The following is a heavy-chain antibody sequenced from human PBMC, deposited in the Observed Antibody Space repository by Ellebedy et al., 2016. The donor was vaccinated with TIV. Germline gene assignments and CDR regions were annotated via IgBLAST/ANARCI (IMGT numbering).Heavy chain of an antibody. J-gene: IGHJ5*02. CDR1: GGSLRGYY. D-gene: IGHD4-17*01. Sequence: MPSETLSLTCAVYGGSLRGYYWSWIRQPPGKGLEWIGEINHSGSTNYNPSLKSRVTISVDTSKKQFSLKLSFVTAADTAVYYCAIRWDVNGNAGDYVGWFDPWGQGTLVTVSS. CDR3: AIRWDVNGNAGDYVGWFDP. CDR2: INHSGST. V-gene: IGHV4-34*01.